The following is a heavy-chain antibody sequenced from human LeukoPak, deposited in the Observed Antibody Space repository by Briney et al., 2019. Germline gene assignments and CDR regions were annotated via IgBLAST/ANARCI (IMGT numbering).Heavy chain of an antibody. V-gene: IGHV3-21*04. CDR1: GFTFSSYN. Sequence: PGGSLRLSCAASGFTFSSYNMNWVRQTPGQGLEWVSSITSGSSHIYYADSVKGRFTISRDNSKNTLYLQMNSLRAEDTAVYYCARRAGDYSHPYWGQGILVTVSS. CDR2: ITSGSSHI. J-gene: IGHJ4*02. D-gene: IGHD3-22*01. CDR3: ARRAGDYSHPY.